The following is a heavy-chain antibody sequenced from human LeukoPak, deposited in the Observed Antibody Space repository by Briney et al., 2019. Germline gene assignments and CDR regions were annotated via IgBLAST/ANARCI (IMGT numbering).Heavy chain of an antibody. Sequence: ASVKVSCKASGYTFTSYYMHWVRQAPGQGLEWMGIINPSGGSTSYAQKFQGRVTMTRDTSTSTVYMELSSLRSEDTAVYYCAKARTNYDSSGYNAFDIWGQGTMVTVSS. CDR3: AKARTNYDSSGYNAFDI. J-gene: IGHJ3*02. V-gene: IGHV1-46*01. D-gene: IGHD3-22*01. CDR1: GYTFTSYY. CDR2: INPSGGST.